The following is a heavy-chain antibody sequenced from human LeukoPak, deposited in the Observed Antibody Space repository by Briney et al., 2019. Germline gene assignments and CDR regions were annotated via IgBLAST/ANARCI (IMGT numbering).Heavy chain of an antibody. V-gene: IGHV3-23*01. J-gene: IGHJ4*02. CDR1: GFTFNRFG. D-gene: IGHD3-10*01. CDR3: ATESFHY. CDR2: ISNSGTIT. Sequence: GGSLRLSCAVSGFTFNRFGMNWVRQAPGKGLEWVSIISNSGTITSYADSVKGRFTISRDNSKNTVYLQMNSLRAEDTALYYCATESFHYWGQGTLVAVSS.